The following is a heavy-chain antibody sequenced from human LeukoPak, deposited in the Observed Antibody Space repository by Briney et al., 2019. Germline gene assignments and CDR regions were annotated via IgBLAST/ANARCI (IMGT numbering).Heavy chain of an antibody. CDR1: GFIFSSYE. V-gene: IGHV3-48*03. D-gene: IGHD3-10*01. J-gene: IGHJ4*02. CDR2: ISSGGSTI. CDR3: ARVGWFGGFYFDY. Sequence: GGSLRLSCAASGFIFSSYEMNWVRQAPGKGLEWVSYISSGGSTIYYADSVKGRFTISRDNAKKSLYLQMNSLRAEYTAVYYCARVGWFGGFYFDYWGQGILVTVSS.